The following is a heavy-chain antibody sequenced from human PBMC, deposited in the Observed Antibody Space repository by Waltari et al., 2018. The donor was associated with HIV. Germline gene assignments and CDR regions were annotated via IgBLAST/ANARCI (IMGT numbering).Heavy chain of an antibody. CDR3: AGPLPLDGMDV. D-gene: IGHD1-26*01. V-gene: IGHV3-21*01. J-gene: IGHJ6*02. Sequence: EVQLVESGGGLVKPGGSLRLSCAASGFTFSSYSMNWVRQAPGKGLEWVSSISSSSSYIYYADSVKGRFTISRDNAKNSLYLQMNSLRAEDTAVYYCAGPLPLDGMDVWGQGTTVTVSS. CDR1: GFTFSSYS. CDR2: ISSSSSYI.